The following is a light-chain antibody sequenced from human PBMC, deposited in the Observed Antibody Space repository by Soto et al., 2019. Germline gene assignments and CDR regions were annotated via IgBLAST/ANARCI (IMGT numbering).Light chain of an antibody. V-gene: IGLV1-40*01. CDR1: SSNIGAGYD. CDR3: QSYDSSLSGYV. CDR2: GNS. J-gene: IGLJ1*01. Sequence: QSVLTQPPSVSGAPGQRVTISYTGSSSNIGAGYDVHWYQQLPGTAPKLLIYGNSNRPSGVPDQFSGSKSGTSASLAITGLQAEDEADYYCQSYDSSLSGYVFGTGTKLTVL.